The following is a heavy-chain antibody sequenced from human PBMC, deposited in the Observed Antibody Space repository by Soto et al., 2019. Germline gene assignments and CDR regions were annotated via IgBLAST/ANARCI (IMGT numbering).Heavy chain of an antibody. CDR3: AHRVPYSGYWDVGWFDS. D-gene: IGHD6-25*01. Sequence: QITLKESGPTLVEPTQTLTLTCSFSGFSLTNSGVGVGWFRQAPGKALECRGMIYWDNDRRYNPSLKTRLTITKDPSKNQVVLSMNYRDPVDTGTYYGAHRVPYSGYWDVGWFDSWGQGTPVTVS. CDR2: IYWDNDR. V-gene: IGHV2-5*02. CDR1: GFSLTNSGVG. J-gene: IGHJ5*01.